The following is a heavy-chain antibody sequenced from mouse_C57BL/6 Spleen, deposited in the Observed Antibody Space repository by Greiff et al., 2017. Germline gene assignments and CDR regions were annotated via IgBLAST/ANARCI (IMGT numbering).Heavy chain of an antibody. V-gene: IGHV6-6*01. CDR1: GFTFSDAW. CDR2: IRNKANNHAT. CDR3: TSPNYYGSSYDYAMDY. D-gene: IGHD1-1*01. J-gene: IGHJ4*01. Sequence: EVKVEESGGGLVQPGGSMKLSCAASGFTFSDAWMDWVRQSPEKGLEWVAEIRNKANNHATYYAESVKGRFTISRDDSKSSVYLQMNSLRAEDTGIYYCTSPNYYGSSYDYAMDYWGQGTSVTVSS.